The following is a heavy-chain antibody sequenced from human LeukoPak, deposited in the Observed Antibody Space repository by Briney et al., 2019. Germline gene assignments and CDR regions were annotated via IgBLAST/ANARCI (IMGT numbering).Heavy chain of an antibody. CDR2: ISAYNSAYNGNT. Sequence: ASVKVSCKASGYTFINYGITWVRQAPGQGLEWMGWISAYNSAYNGNTHYAQKLQGRITMTTDTSTNTGYMELRSLGSDDTAVYYCAREYGSGSYTGIDYWGQGTLVTVSS. CDR3: AREYGSGSYTGIDY. J-gene: IGHJ4*02. CDR1: GYTFINYG. D-gene: IGHD3-10*01. V-gene: IGHV1-18*01.